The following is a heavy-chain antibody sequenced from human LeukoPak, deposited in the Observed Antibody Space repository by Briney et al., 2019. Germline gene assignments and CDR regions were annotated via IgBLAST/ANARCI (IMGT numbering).Heavy chain of an antibody. CDR2: LSSSSSSI. CDR1: GFTFSDYS. D-gene: IGHD2-15*01. Sequence: GGSLRLSCAASGFTFSDYSMTWVRQTPGKGLGWVSYLSSSSSSIYYADSVKGRFTISRDNAKKSLYLQMNSLRAEDTAVYYCARIWVINCSGGSCYYFEYWGQGTLVTVSS. V-gene: IGHV3-48*01. CDR3: ARIWVINCSGGSCYYFEY. J-gene: IGHJ4*02.